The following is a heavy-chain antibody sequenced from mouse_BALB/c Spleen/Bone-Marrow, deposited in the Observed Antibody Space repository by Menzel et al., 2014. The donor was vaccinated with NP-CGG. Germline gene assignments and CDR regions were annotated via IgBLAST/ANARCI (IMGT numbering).Heavy chain of an antibody. CDR3: ATMSTDWYFDV. Sequence: EVKLQESGAELVKPGASVKLSCTASGFNIKDTYMHWVKQRPEQGLEWIGRIDPANGNTKYDPKFQGKATITADTSSNTAYLQLSSLTSEDTAVYYCATMSTDWYFDVWGAGTTVTGSS. CDR1: GFNIKDTY. D-gene: IGHD2-4*01. J-gene: IGHJ1*01. CDR2: IDPANGNT. V-gene: IGHV14-3*02.